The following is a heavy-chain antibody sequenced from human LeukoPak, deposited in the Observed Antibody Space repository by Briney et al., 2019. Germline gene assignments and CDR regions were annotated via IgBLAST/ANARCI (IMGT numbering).Heavy chain of an antibody. CDR2: VSGSGSNT. Sequence: GGSPRLSCAASGFTFSSCAMSWVRQAPGKGLEWVSAVSGSGSNTHDADSVRGRFTISRDNSKNTLYLQMNSLRAEDTAVYYCAKTLGYNYGYVENWGQGTLASVSS. V-gene: IGHV3-23*01. D-gene: IGHD5-18*01. CDR1: GFTFSSCA. CDR3: AKTLGYNYGYVEN. J-gene: IGHJ4*02.